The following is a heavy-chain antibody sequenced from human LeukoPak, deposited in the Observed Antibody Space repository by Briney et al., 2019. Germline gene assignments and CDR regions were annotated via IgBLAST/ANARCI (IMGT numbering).Heavy chain of an antibody. V-gene: IGHV1-18*01. CDR1: GYTFTSYG. CDR3: AGVQYSSSWYSWFDH. Sequence: GASVKVSCKASGYTFTSYGISWVRQAPGQGLEWMGWISAYNGNTNYAQKLQGRVAMTTDTSTSTAYMELRSLRSDDTAVYYCAGVQYSSSWYSWFDHWGQGTLVTVSS. CDR2: ISAYNGNT. D-gene: IGHD6-13*01. J-gene: IGHJ5*02.